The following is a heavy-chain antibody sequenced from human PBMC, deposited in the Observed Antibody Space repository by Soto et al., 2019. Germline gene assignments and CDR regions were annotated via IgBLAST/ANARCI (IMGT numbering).Heavy chain of an antibody. Sequence: QVQLVESGGGVVQPGRSLRLSCAASGFTFSSYGMHWVRQAPGKGLEWVAVIWYDGSNKYYADSVKGRFTISRDNSKNTLYLQMNSLRAEDTAVYYCARDWLRAPTYGMDVWGQGTTVTVSS. CDR3: ARDWLRAPTYGMDV. J-gene: IGHJ6*02. V-gene: IGHV3-33*01. CDR1: GFTFSSYG. D-gene: IGHD3-10*01. CDR2: IWYDGSNK.